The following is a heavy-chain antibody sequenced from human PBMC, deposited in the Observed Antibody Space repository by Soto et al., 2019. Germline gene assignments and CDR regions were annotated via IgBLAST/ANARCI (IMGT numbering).Heavy chain of an antibody. Sequence: ASVKVSCKASGYTFTGYYMHWVRQAPGQGLEWMGWINPNSGGTNYAQKFQGRVTMTRDTSISTAYMELSRPRSDDTAVYYCARGVSPTNYDILTGYYYWGQGTLVTVSS. J-gene: IGHJ4*02. D-gene: IGHD3-9*01. CDR2: INPNSGGT. CDR1: GYTFTGYY. V-gene: IGHV1-2*02. CDR3: ARGVSPTNYDILTGYYY.